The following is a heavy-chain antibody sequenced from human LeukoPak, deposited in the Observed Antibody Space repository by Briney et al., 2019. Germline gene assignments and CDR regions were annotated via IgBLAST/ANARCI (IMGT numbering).Heavy chain of an antibody. CDR3: ARGFSSSWYRSFGY. CDR2: IYTSGST. D-gene: IGHD6-13*01. CDR1: GGSISSYY. V-gene: IGHV4-4*07. J-gene: IGHJ4*02. Sequence: SETLSLTCTVSGGSISSYYWSWIRQPAGKGLEWIGRIYTSGSTNYNPSLKSRVTMSVDTSKNQFSLKLSSVTAADTAVYYCARGFSSSWYRSFGYWGQGTLATVSS.